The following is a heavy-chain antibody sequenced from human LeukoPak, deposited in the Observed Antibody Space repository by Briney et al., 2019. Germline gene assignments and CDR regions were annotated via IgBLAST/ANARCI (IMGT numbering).Heavy chain of an antibody. CDR2: IEQDGSEK. CDR3: ARDYRDSGGSYSAYNWFDP. Sequence: PGVSLRLSCAASGFTFSNYWMSWVRQAPGKGLEWVANIEQDGSEKYYVDSVKGRFTISRDNAKNSLYLLMNSLRAEDTAVYYCARDYRDSGGSYSAYNWFDPWGRGTLVTVSS. D-gene: IGHD1-26*01. J-gene: IGHJ5*02. CDR1: GFTFSNYW. V-gene: IGHV3-7*03.